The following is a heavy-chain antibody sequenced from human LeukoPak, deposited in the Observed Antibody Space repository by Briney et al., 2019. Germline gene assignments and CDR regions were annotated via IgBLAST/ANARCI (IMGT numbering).Heavy chain of an antibody. V-gene: IGHV4-59*08. J-gene: IGHJ2*01. Sequence: PSETLSLTCTVSGGSISSYYWSWIRQPPGKGLEWIGYIYYSGSTNYNPSLKSRVTISVDTSKNQFSLKLSSVTAADTAVYYCARHVHVATPWYFDLWGRGTLVTVSS. CDR1: GGSISSYY. CDR2: IYYSGST. CDR3: ARHVHVATPWYFDL. D-gene: IGHD5-12*01.